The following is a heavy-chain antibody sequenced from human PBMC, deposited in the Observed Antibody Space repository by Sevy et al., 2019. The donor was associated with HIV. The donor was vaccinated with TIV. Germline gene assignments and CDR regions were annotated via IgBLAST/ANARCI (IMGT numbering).Heavy chain of an antibody. CDR3: ARAPPIVVVPGAPSWFDP. V-gene: IGHV4-34*01. D-gene: IGHD2-2*01. J-gene: IGHJ5*02. Sequence: SETLSLTCAVYGGSFSGYYWNWIRQPPGKGLEWIGEINHTGSTNYNPSLKSRVTISVDASKTQVSLKLSSVTAADTAIYYCARAPPIVVVPGAPSWFDPWGQGTLVTDSS. CDR1: GGSFSGYY. CDR2: INHTGST.